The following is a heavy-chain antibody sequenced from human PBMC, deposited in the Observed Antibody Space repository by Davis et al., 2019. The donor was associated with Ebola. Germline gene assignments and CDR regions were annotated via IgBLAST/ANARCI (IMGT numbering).Heavy chain of an antibody. CDR1: GYTFTSYG. Sequence: SVKVSCKASGYTFTSYGISWVRQAPGQGLEWMGRIIPILGIANYAQKFQGRVTITADKSTSTAYMELSSLRSDDTAVYYCARDRYSSGGMDVWGQGTTVTVSS. D-gene: IGHD6-25*01. V-gene: IGHV1-69*04. CDR3: ARDRYSSGGMDV. J-gene: IGHJ6*02. CDR2: IIPILGIA.